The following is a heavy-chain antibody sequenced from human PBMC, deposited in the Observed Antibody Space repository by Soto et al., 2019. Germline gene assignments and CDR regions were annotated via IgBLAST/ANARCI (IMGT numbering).Heavy chain of an antibody. D-gene: IGHD6-19*01. CDR3: AKAGFSSGWSPSYFDY. J-gene: IGHJ4*02. Sequence: EVQLLESGGGLVQPGRSLRLSCAASGFTFSSYAMNWVRQAPGKGLEWVSAMSGTGGSTYYADSVKGRFTISRDKSKHTLYLQMNSLRVEDTAVFYCAKAGFSSGWSPSYFDYWGQGTLVTVSS. CDR2: MSGTGGST. V-gene: IGHV3-23*01. CDR1: GFTFSSYA.